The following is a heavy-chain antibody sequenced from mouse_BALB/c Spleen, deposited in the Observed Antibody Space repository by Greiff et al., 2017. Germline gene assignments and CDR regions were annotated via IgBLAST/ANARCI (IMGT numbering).Heavy chain of an antibody. CDR1: GFSLTSYG. CDR2: IWAGGST. V-gene: IGHV2-9*02. D-gene: IGHD2-14*01. CDR3: ARGYYRYPYAMDY. Sequence: VQRVESGPGLVAPSQSLSITCTVSGFSLTSYGVHWVRQPPGKGLEWLGVIWAGGSTNYNSALMSRLSISKDNSKNQVFLKMNSLQTDDTDMYYCARGYYRYPYAMDYWGQGTSVTVSS. J-gene: IGHJ4*01.